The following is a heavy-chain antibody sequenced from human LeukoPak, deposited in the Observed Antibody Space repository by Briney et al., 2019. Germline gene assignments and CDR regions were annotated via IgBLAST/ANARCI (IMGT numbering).Heavy chain of an antibody. CDR3: ARGWLAETTVVTPYNY. CDR1: GGTFSSYA. CDR2: IIPIFGTA. Sequence: ASVKVSCKASGGTFSSYAISWVRQAPGQGLEWMGGIIPIFGTANYAQKFQGRVTITAVESMSTAYMELSSLRSEDTAVYYCARGWLAETTVVTPYNYWGQGTLVTVSS. V-gene: IGHV1-69*13. D-gene: IGHD4-23*01. J-gene: IGHJ4*02.